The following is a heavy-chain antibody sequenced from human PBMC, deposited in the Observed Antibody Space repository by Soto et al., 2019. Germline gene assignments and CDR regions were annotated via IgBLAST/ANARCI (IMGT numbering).Heavy chain of an antibody. Sequence: QVQLVQSGAEVKKPGASVKVSCEASGYTFTSSGFTWVRQAPGQGLEWMGWISTYNGNTNYAQKLQGRLTMTTDTSTSTAYMELGSLRSDDTAVYYCARCGNWNYASDYWGQGTLVTVSS. CDR2: ISTYNGNT. V-gene: IGHV1-18*01. CDR3: ARCGNWNYASDY. CDR1: GYTFTSSG. J-gene: IGHJ4*02. D-gene: IGHD1-7*01.